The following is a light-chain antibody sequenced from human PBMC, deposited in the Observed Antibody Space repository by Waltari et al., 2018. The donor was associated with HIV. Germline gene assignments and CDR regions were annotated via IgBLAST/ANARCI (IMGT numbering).Light chain of an antibody. J-gene: IGLJ3*02. CDR2: DNN. CDR3: GTWDSSLSAWV. Sequence: QSVLTQPPSVSAAPGQKVTISCSGSSSNIGNNYVSWYQQPPGTAPKLLSYDNNNRPSGIPDRFSGSESGTAATLGITGLQTGDEADYYCGTWDSSLSAWVFGGGTKLTVL. V-gene: IGLV1-51*01. CDR1: SSNIGNNY.